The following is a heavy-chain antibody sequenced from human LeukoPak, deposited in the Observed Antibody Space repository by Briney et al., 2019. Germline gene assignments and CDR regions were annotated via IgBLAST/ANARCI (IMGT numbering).Heavy chain of an antibody. D-gene: IGHD4-23*01. CDR3: AVVTTTTFDY. CDR1: GVSISSSSYY. J-gene: IGHJ4*02. CDR2: IYYSGST. V-gene: IGHV4-39*01. Sequence: MASETLFLTCTVSGVSISSSSYYWGWIRQPPGKGLEWIGSIYYSGSTYYNPSLRSRVTISVGTSKNQFSLKLSSVTASDTAVYYCAVVTTTTFDYWGQGTLVTVSS.